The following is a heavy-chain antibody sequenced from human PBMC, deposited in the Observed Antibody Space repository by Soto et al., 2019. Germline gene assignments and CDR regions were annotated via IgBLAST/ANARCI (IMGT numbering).Heavy chain of an antibody. D-gene: IGHD5-18*01. Sequence: QVQLVQSGAEVKKPGASVKVSCKASGYTFTSYGISWVRQAPGQGLEWMGWISAYNGNTNYAQKLQGRVTMTTDTSTSTAFMELRSLRSDDTAVYYCARDGGRITPVDTAMAADYWGQGTLVTVSS. CDR2: ISAYNGNT. V-gene: IGHV1-18*01. CDR3: ARDGGRITPVDTAMAADY. CDR1: GYTFTSYG. J-gene: IGHJ4*02.